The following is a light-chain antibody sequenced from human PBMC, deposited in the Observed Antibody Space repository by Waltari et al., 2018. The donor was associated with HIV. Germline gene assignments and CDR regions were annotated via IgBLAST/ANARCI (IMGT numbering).Light chain of an antibody. J-gene: IGLJ2*01. CDR1: TRDIGSYNF. V-gene: IGLV2-14*02. CDR2: EYT. CDR3: SSYSSDNTVL. Sequence: QSALVQPASVSGFPGQAFPISCTGSTRDIGSYNFVCWYQRHPDKAPKLLIYEYTQPPSGMSDRFYGSKSGNTASLTISGLQAEDEAVYFCSSYSSDNTVLFGGGTKVTVL.